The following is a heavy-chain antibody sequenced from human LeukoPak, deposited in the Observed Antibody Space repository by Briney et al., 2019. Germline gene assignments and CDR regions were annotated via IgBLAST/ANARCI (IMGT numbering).Heavy chain of an antibody. CDR1: GYSISSGYY. D-gene: IGHD6-19*01. CDR2: IYHSGST. CDR3: ARVGGSGWFDY. Sequence: SETLSLTCTVSGYSISSGYYWGWIRQAPGKGLEWIGSIYHSGSTYYNPSLKSRVTISVDTSKNQFSLKLSSVTAADTAVYYCARVGGSGWFDYWGQGTLVTVSS. V-gene: IGHV4-38-2*02. J-gene: IGHJ4*02.